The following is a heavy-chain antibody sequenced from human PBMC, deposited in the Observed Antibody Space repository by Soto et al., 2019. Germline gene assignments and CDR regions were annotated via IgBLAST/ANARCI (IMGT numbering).Heavy chain of an antibody. D-gene: IGHD2-2*01. CDR1: GFNFSSYA. Sequence: PGGSMRVSCAAAGFNFSSYAMSWVRPATGKGLEWVSAISGSGGSTYYADSVKGRFTISRDNSKNTLYLQMNSLRAEDTAVYYCATRIVVVPAATDDYYYYGMDVWGQGTTVTVSS. J-gene: IGHJ6*02. CDR3: ATRIVVVPAATDDYYYYGMDV. CDR2: ISGSGGST. V-gene: IGHV3-23*01.